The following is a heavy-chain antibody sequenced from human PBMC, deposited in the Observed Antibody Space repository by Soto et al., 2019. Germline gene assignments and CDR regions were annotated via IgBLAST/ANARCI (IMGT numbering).Heavy chain of an antibody. CDR3: ARDRSNYDFWSGYDDY. J-gene: IGHJ4*02. CDR1: GYTFTSYV. CDR2: INAGNGNT. V-gene: IGHV1-3*01. Sequence: GASVKVSCKASGYTFTSYVMHWVRQAPGQSLEWMGWINAGNGNTKYSQKFQGRVTSTRDTSASTAYMELCSLRSEDTAVYYCARDRSNYDFWSGYDDYWGQGTLVTVSS. D-gene: IGHD3-3*01.